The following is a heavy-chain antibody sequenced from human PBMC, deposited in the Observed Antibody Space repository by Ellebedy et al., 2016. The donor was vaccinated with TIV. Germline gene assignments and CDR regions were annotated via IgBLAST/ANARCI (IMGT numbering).Heavy chain of an antibody. Sequence: SETLSLTCTVSGGSISSGDYYWSWIRQPPGKGLEWIGYIYYSGSTYYNPSLKSRVTISVDTSKNQFSLKLSSVTAADTAVYYCARAHGYYYYGMDVWGQGTTVTVSS. CDR2: IYYSGST. V-gene: IGHV4-30-4*01. CDR3: ARAHGYYYYGMDV. J-gene: IGHJ6*02. CDR1: GGSISSGDYY.